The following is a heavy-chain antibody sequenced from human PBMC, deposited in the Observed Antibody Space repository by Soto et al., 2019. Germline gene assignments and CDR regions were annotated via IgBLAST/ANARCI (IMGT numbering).Heavy chain of an antibody. CDR2: ISPQSGGT. CDR3: ARGPRTQLWFPNVY. J-gene: IGHJ4*02. D-gene: IGHD5-18*01. CDR1: GYTFSDYY. V-gene: IGHV1-2*02. Sequence: VQLVQSGAEVQKPGTSVKVSCKASGYTFSDYYVHWLRQAPGQGLEWMGWISPQSGGTHFSPKFEGRVTLTTDTSISTAFMVLSRLTSDDTAVYYCARGPRTQLWFPNVYWGQGTLVTVSS.